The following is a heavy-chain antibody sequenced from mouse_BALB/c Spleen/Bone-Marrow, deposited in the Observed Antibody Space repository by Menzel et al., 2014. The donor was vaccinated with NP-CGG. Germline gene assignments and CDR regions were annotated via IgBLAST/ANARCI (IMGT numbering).Heavy chain of an antibody. CDR3: AGLRPRFEFAY. D-gene: IGHD2-4*01. Sequence: VQLQQSGAELVKPGASVKLSCTASGFNIKDTYMHWVKQRPEQGLEWIGRIDPANGNTKYDPKFQGKATTTADTSSNTAYLQLSSLTSEDTAVYYCAGLRPRFEFAYWGQGTLVTVSA. V-gene: IGHV14-3*02. J-gene: IGHJ3*01. CDR2: IDPANGNT. CDR1: GFNIKDTY.